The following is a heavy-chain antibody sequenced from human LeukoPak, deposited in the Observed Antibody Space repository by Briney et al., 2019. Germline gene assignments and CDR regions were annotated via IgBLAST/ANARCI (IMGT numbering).Heavy chain of an antibody. J-gene: IGHJ4*02. CDR3: ARDRGIAAAGPESIFDY. CDR2: IYYSGST. CDR1: GGSISSGGYY. D-gene: IGHD6-13*01. Sequence: SETLSLTCTVSGGSISSGGYYWSWIRQHPGKGLEWIGYIYYSGSTYYNPPLKSRVTISVDTSKNQFSLKLSSVTAADTAVYYCARDRGIAAAGPESIFDYWGQGTLVTVSS. V-gene: IGHV4-31*03.